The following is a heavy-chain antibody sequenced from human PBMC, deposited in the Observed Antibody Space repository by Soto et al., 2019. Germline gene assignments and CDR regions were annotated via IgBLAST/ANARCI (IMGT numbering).Heavy chain of an antibody. CDR1: GFTLSRYG. D-gene: IGHD3-22*01. CDR3: ARAYDTSGYPYFDY. CDR2: IWFDGSNK. J-gene: IGHJ4*02. V-gene: IGHV3-33*01. Sequence: GGSLRLSCAASGFTLSRYGMHWVRQAPGKGLEWVAVIWFDGSNKNYADSVKGRFTVSKDNSKNTLYLQMDGLGAEDTAVYYCARAYDTSGYPYFDYWGQGTLVTVSS.